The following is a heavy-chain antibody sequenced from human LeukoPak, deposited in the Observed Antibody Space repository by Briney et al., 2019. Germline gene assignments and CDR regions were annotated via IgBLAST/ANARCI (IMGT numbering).Heavy chain of an antibody. Sequence: GGSLRLSCAASGFTFSSYEMNWVRQAPGKGLEWVSKISSSGSAIYYADSVKGRFTISRDNAKSSLYLQMNSLRVEDTAVYYCARGCSLGYWGQGTLVTVPS. J-gene: IGHJ4*02. CDR1: GFTFSSYE. CDR2: ISSSGSAI. V-gene: IGHV3-48*03. D-gene: IGHD4/OR15-4a*01. CDR3: ARGCSLGY.